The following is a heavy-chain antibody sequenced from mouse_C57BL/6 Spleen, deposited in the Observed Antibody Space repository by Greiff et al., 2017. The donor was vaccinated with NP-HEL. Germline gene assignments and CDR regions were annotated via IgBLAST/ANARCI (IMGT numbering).Heavy chain of an antibody. D-gene: IGHD2-4*01. V-gene: IGHV1-59*01. CDR2: IDPSDSYT. CDR1: GYTFTSYW. Sequence: VQLQQSGAELVRPGTSVKLSCKASGYTFTSYWMHWVKQRPGQGLEWIGVIDPSDSYTNYNQKFKGKATLTVDTSSSTAYMQLSSLTSEDSAVYYCARRYDYDEYFDVWGTGTTVTVSS. CDR3: ARRYDYDEYFDV. J-gene: IGHJ1*03.